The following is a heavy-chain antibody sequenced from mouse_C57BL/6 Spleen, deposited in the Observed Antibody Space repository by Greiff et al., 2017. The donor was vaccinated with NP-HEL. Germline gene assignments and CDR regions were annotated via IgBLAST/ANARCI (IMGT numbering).Heavy chain of an antibody. CDR3: ANVLRSYYYAMDY. V-gene: IGHV5-17*01. CDR2: ISSGSSTI. Sequence: VQLKESGGGLVKPGGSLKLSCAASGFTFSDYGMHWVRQAPEKGLEWVAYISSGSSTIYYADTVKGRFTISRDNAKNTLFLQMTSLRSEDTAMYYCANVLRSYYYAMDYWGQGTSVTVSS. CDR1: GFTFSDYG. D-gene: IGHD1-1*01. J-gene: IGHJ4*01.